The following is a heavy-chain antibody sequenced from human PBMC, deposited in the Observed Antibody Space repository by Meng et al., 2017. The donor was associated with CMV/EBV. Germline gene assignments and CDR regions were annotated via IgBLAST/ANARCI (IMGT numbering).Heavy chain of an antibody. CDR3: ASGVAAGPDAANAFDI. V-gene: IGHV4-30-4*08. Sequence: LRLSCTVSGGSISSGDYYWSWIRQPPGKGLEWIGYIYYSGSTYYNPSLKSRVTISVDTSKNQFSLKLSSVTAADTAVYYCASGVAAGPDAANAFDIWGQGTMVTVSS. CDR2: IYYSGST. CDR1: GGSISSGDYY. D-gene: IGHD6-13*01. J-gene: IGHJ3*02.